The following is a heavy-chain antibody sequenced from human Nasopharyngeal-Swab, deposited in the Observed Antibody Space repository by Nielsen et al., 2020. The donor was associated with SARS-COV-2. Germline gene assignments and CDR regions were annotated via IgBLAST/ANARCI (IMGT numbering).Heavy chain of an antibody. CDR2: ISAYNGNI. D-gene: IGHD3-3*01. CDR3: ARDDSSNYDFWSGYYTSFDY. J-gene: IGHJ4*02. V-gene: IGHV1-18*01. CDR1: GYTFTSYG. Sequence: ASVKVSCKASGYTFTSYGISWVRQAPGQGLEWMGWISAYNGNINYAQKLQGRVTMTTDTSTSTAYMGLRSLRSADTAVYYCARDDSSNYDFWSGYYTSFDYWGQGTLVTVSS.